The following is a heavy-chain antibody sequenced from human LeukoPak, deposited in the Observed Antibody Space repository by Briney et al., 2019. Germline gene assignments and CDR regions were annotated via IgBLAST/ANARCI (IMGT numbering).Heavy chain of an antibody. CDR3: AKAPQPHYDFWSPFDY. CDR2: ISGSGGST. CDR1: GFTFSSYA. Sequence: GGSLRLSCAASGFTFSSYAMSWVRQAPGKGLEWVSAISGSGGSTYYADSMKGRFTISRDNSKNTLYLQMNSLRAEDTAVYYCAKAPQPHYDFWSPFDYWGQGTLVTVSS. V-gene: IGHV3-23*01. D-gene: IGHD3-3*01. J-gene: IGHJ4*02.